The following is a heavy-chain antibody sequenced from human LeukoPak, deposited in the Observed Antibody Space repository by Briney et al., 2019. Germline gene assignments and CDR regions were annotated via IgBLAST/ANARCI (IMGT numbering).Heavy chain of an antibody. CDR1: GFTFSNAW. V-gene: IGHV3-49*04. CDR3: SRDQTPYY. J-gene: IGHJ4*02. CDR2: IASKTYGGTA. Sequence: GGSLRLSCAASGFTFSNAWMTWVRQAPGKGLEWVGFIASKTYGGTAEYAASVKGRFTISRDDSKSIAYLQMNSLKTEDTAVYFCSRDQTPYYWGQGTLVTVSS.